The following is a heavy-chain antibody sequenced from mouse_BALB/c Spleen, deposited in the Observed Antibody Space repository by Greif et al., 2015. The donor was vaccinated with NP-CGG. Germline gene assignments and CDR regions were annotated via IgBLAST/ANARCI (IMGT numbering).Heavy chain of an antibody. CDR2: IDPANGNT. CDR3: ARWDWYFDV. Sequence: VQLKQSGAELVKPGASVKLSCRASGFNIKDTYMHWVKQRPEQDLEWIGRIDPANGNTKYDPKFQGKATITADTSSNTACLQLSSLTSEDTAVYYCARWDWYFDVWGAGTTVTVSS. V-gene: IGHV14-3*02. CDR1: GFNIKDTY. J-gene: IGHJ1*01.